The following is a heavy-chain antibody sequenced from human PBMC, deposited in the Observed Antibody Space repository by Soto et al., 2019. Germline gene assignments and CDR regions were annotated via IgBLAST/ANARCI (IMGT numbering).Heavy chain of an antibody. J-gene: IGHJ6*02. D-gene: IGHD1-1*01. Sequence: GGPPRLSCAASGFTVSSYWMSWVRQAPGKGLEWVANIKQDGSEKYYVDSVKGRFTISRDNAKNSLYLQMNSLRAEDTAVYYCARAGTVGSNCYYCYGMDVWGQGTTVTVSS. CDR1: GFTVSSYW. V-gene: IGHV3-7*05. CDR2: IKQDGSEK. CDR3: ARAGTVGSNCYYCYGMDV.